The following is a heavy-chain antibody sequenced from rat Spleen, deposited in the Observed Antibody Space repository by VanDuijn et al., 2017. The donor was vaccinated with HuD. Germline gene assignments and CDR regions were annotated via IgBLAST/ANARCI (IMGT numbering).Heavy chain of an antibody. D-gene: IGHD1-6*01. CDR3: ARHPILHVYYGLLLRDWYFDF. J-gene: IGHJ1*01. CDR2: ISYEGSST. Sequence: EVQLVESGGGLVQPGRSLKLSCAASGFTFSDYYMAWVRQAPKKGLEWVASISYEGSSTYYGDSVKGRFTISRDNAKSTLYLQMNSLRSEDTATYYCARHPILHVYYGLLLRDWYFDFWGPGTMVTVSS. CDR1: GFTFSDYY. V-gene: IGHV5-22*01.